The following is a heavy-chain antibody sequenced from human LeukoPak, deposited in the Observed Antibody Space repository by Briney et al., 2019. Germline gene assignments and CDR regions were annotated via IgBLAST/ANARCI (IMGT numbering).Heavy chain of an antibody. D-gene: IGHD3-16*01. CDR2: IYYSGSN. Sequence: SETLSLSCTVSGVSISSSSYYWGCIRPPPGKGLGWVGCIYYSGSNYYYPSLKKRVTISVDTYNNKSSLQLSSVTAADTAVYYCARHVLSRSAMTTYYVSYFDYWGQGTLVTVSS. V-gene: IGHV4-39*01. CDR3: ARHVLSRSAMTTYYVSYFDY. J-gene: IGHJ4*02. CDR1: GVSISSSSYY.